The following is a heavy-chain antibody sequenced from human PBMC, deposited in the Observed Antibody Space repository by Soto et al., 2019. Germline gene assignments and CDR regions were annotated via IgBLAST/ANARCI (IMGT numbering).Heavy chain of an antibody. V-gene: IGHV3-7*01. CDR1: RFTFSSYW. Sequence: EVQLVESGGGLVQPGGSLRLSCAASRFTFSSYWMSWVRQAPGKELEWVANINPDGSEKFYVDSVKGRFTISRDNANNSLYLQMNSLRAGDTAVDYCARDKGYLDSWGQGTLVTVSS. D-gene: IGHD2-2*01. J-gene: IGHJ4*02. CDR2: INPDGSEK. CDR3: ARDKGYLDS.